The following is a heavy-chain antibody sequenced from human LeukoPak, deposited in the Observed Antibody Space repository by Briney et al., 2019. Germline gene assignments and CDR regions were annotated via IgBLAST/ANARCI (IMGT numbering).Heavy chain of an antibody. CDR2: LYYTGTT. D-gene: IGHD2-21*01. CDR1: GGSISSGGYY. CDR3: ARDLGVRGMDV. Sequence: PSQTLSLTCTVSGGSISSGGYYWSWIRQHPGKGLEWIGYLYYTGTTYYNPSLKSRIIISVDTSKTQFSLRLSSVSAADTAIYYCARDLGVRGMDVWGQGTTATVSS. J-gene: IGHJ6*02. V-gene: IGHV4-31*03.